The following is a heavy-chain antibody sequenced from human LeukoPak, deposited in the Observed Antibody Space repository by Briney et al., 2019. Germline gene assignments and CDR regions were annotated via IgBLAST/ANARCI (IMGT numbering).Heavy chain of an antibody. CDR1: GGSISSDY. V-gene: IGHV4-59*01. D-gene: IGHD6-13*01. CDR3: ARGVIAAGGNDFDY. Sequence: TSETLSLTCTVSGGSISSDYWSWIRQPPGKGLEWIGYIHYSGSANYNPSLKSRVIISVDKSKNQFSLRLSSVTAADTAVYYCARGVIAAGGNDFDYWGQGTLVTVSS. J-gene: IGHJ4*02. CDR2: IHYSGSA.